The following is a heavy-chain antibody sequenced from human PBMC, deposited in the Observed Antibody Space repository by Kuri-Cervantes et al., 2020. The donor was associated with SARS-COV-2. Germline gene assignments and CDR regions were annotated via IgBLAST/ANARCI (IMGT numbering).Heavy chain of an antibody. CDR2: ISSGGNSV. J-gene: IGHJ4*02. V-gene: IGHV3-48*03. CDR3: VRDGDHWNFDY. CDR1: KFTFSSYE. D-gene: IGHD1-1*01. Sequence: GGSLRLSCAASKFTFSSYEMNWVRQAPGKGLEWVSYISSGGNSVYYADSVKGRFTLSRDNAKNMLFLQMNSLRAEDTAVYYCVRDGDHWNFDYWGQGTLVTVSS.